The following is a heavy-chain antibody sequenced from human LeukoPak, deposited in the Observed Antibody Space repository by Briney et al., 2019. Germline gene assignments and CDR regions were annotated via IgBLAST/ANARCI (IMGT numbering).Heavy chain of an antibody. V-gene: IGHV4-4*07. J-gene: IGHJ4*02. D-gene: IGHD3-22*01. CDR3: CSGYSYCDY. CDR1: GASISPYY. CDR2: ISADGTT. Sequence: PSETLSLTCTVSGASISPYYWTWLRQPAGKALEWIGRISADGTTTYSPSLRSRVTMSVDTSKNHFSLRLTSVTAADTAVYFCCSGYSYCDYWGQGTLVTVSS.